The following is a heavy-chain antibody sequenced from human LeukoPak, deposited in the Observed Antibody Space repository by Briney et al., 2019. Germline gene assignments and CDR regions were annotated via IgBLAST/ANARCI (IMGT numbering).Heavy chain of an antibody. Sequence: GGSLRLSCAASGFTFSGYSMSWVRQAPGKGLEWVSVISNSGVSTYYADSVKGRFTISRDNPKNTLYLQTNSLRAEDTAVYYCAKYKISAVTVDYWGQGTLVTVSS. V-gene: IGHV3-23*01. CDR2: ISNSGVST. CDR3: AKYKISAVTVDY. D-gene: IGHD4-23*01. J-gene: IGHJ4*02. CDR1: GFTFSGYS.